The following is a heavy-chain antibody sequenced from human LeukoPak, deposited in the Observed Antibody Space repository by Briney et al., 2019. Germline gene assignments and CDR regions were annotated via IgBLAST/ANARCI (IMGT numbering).Heavy chain of an antibody. CDR3: TKEHSSGWPTIDC. CDR1: GFTFAEHS. J-gene: IGHJ4*02. D-gene: IGHD6-19*01. V-gene: IGHV3-43*01. CDR2: INRNGGAI. Sequence: LAGGSLRLSCSASGFTFAEHSMHWVRQAPGKGLEWVSVINRNGGAIQYADSVKGRFIISRDNSKNSLYLQMNSLRTEDTALYYCTKEHSSGWPTIDCWGQGTLVTVSS.